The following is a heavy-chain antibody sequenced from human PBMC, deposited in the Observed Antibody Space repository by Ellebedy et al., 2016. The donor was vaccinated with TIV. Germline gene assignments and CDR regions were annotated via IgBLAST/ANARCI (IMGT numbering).Heavy chain of an antibody. V-gene: IGHV3-30*18. J-gene: IGHJ6*02. CDR3: AKRDYYDSSAYLDV. Sequence: GESLKISCAASGFTFSSYGMHWVRQAPGKGLEWVAVISYDGSNKYYADSVKGRFTISRDNSKNTLYLQMNSLRAEDTAVYYCAKRDYYDSSAYLDVWGQGTTVTVSS. CDR2: ISYDGSNK. D-gene: IGHD3-22*01. CDR1: GFTFSSYG.